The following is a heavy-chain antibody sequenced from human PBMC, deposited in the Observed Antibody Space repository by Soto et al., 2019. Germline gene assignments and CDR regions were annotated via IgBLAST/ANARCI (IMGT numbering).Heavy chain of an antibody. V-gene: IGHV3-23*01. D-gene: IGHD4-17*01. CDR3: AKSDDYEGILDATR. Sequence: EVQLLESGGGLVQPGGSLRLSCAASGFTFSSYAMSWVRQAPGKGLEWVSAISGSGGSTYYADPVKGRFTISRDNSKNTLYLQMNSLRAEDTAVYYCAKSDDYEGILDATRWGQGTLVTVSS. J-gene: IGHJ4*02. CDR1: GFTFSSYA. CDR2: ISGSGGST.